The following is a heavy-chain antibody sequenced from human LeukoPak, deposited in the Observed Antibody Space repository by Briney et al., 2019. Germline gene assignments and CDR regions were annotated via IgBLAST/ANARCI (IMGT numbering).Heavy chain of an antibody. J-gene: IGHJ6*03. CDR1: GGTFSSYA. D-gene: IGHD2-2*03. CDR2: IIPIFGTA. Sequence: GSSVKVSCKASGGTFSSYAISWVRQAPGQGLEWMGGIIPIFGTANYAQKFQGRVTITTDESTSTAYMELSSLRSEDTAVYYCAITLDIVVVQDYYYYYMDVWGKGTTVTVSS. V-gene: IGHV1-69*05. CDR3: AITLDIVVVQDYYYYYMDV.